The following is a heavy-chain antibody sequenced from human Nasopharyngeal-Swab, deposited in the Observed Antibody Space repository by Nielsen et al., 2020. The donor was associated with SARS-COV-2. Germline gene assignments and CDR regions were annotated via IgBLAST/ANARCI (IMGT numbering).Heavy chain of an antibody. D-gene: IGHD3-9*01. CDR3: AAAYYDILTGLDYYYYYGMDV. CDR1: GFTFTSSA. CDR2: IVVGSGNT. V-gene: IGHV1-58*02. J-gene: IGHJ6*02. Sequence: SVRVSCKASGFTFTSSAMQWVRQARGQRLEWIGWIVVGSGNTNYAQKFQERVTITRDMSTSTAYMELSSLRSEDTAVYYCAAAYYDILTGLDYYYYYGMDVWGQGTTVTVSS.